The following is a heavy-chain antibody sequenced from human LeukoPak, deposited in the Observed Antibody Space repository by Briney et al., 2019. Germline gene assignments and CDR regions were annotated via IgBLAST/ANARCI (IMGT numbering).Heavy chain of an antibody. V-gene: IGHV1-69*05. D-gene: IGHD3-10*01. CDR1: GGTFSSYA. CDR3: ARAYRGSGGYYYYMDV. CDR2: TIPIFGTA. J-gene: IGHJ6*03. Sequence: SVKVSCKASGGTFSSYAISWVRQAPGQGLEWMGGTIPIFGTANYAQKFQGRVTITTDESTSTAYMELSSLRSEDTAVYYCARAYRGSGGYYYYMDVWGKGTTVTVSS.